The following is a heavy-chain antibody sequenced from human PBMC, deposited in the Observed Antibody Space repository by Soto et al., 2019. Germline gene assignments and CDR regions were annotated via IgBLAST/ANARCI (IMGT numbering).Heavy chain of an antibody. CDR1: GFTFSSYG. CDR2: ISYDGSNK. J-gene: IGHJ4*02. Sequence: GGSLRLCCAASGFTFSSYGMHWVRQAPGKGLEWVAVISYDGSNKYYADSVKGRFTISRDNSKNTLYLQMNSLRAEDTAVYYRAKDQSQDYDSSGYWDYWGQGTLVTVSS. CDR3: AKDQSQDYDSSGYWDY. D-gene: IGHD3-22*01. V-gene: IGHV3-30*18.